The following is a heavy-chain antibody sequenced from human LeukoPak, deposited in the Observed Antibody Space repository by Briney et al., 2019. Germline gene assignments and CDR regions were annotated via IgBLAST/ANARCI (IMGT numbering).Heavy chain of an antibody. J-gene: IGHJ6*02. Sequence: ASVKVSCKASGYTFTSYYMHWVRQAPGQGLEWMGIINPSGGSTSYAQKFQGRVTMTRDTSTSTVYMELSSLRSEDTAVYYCARGGGSSNWYGNYYYGMDVWGQGTTVTVSS. V-gene: IGHV1-46*01. D-gene: IGHD6-13*01. CDR3: ARGGGSSNWYGNYYYGMDV. CDR1: GYTFTSYY. CDR2: INPSGGST.